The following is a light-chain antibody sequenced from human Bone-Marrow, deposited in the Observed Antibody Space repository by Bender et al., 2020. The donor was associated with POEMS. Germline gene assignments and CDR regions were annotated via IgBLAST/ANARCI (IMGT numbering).Light chain of an antibody. V-gene: IGLV2-14*03. CDR1: SSDFGGNKY. CDR3: STYLGSSKWV. J-gene: IGLJ2*01. CDR2: DVT. Sequence: QSALTQPASVSGSPGQSITISCTGTSSDFGGNKYVSWYQQHPGKAPKLMIYDVTNRPSGVPDRFSGSTSGNTASLTVSRLQAEDEADYYCSTYLGSSKWVFGGGTKLTVL.